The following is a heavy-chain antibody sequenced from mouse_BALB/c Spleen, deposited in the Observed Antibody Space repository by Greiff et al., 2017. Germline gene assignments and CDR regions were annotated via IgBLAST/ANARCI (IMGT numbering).Heavy chain of an antibody. D-gene: IGHD1-1*01. CDR1: GFTFSDFY. CDR3: ARGGNGSSPVAY. CDR2: SRNKANDYTT. J-gene: IGHJ3*01. V-gene: IGHV7-1*02. Sequence: EVKLMESGGGLVQPGGSLRLSCATSGFTFSDFYMEWVRQPPGKRLEWIAASRNKANDYTTEYSASVKGRFIVSRDTSQSILYLQMNALRAEDTAIYYYARGGNGSSPVAYWGQGTLVTVAA.